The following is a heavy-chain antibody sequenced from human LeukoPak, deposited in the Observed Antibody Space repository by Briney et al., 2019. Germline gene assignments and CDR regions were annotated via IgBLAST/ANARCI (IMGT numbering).Heavy chain of an antibody. CDR1: GYSFTSYW. V-gene: IGHV5-51*01. CDR2: IYPGDSDT. Sequence: GESLKISCKGSGYSFTSYWIGWVRQMPGKGLEWMGIIYPGDSDTRYSPSFQGQVTISADKSISTAYLQWSSLKASDTAVYYCARAVLLWFGELLTYSRNGMDVWGQGTTVTVSS. D-gene: IGHD3-10*01. J-gene: IGHJ6*02. CDR3: ARAVLLWFGELLTYSRNGMDV.